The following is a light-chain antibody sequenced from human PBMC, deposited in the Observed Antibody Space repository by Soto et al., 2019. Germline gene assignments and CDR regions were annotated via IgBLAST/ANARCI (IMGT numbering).Light chain of an antibody. Sequence: EIVMTQFPATLSVSPGERATLSCRASQSVSSNLAWYQQKGGQAPRLLMYGATTRATGVPARFSGSGSGTEFPLTISSLQSEDVAVYYCQQYNNWPPGTFGQGTKLEIK. CDR1: QSVSSN. CDR2: GAT. CDR3: QQYNNWPPGT. V-gene: IGKV3-15*01. J-gene: IGKJ2*02.